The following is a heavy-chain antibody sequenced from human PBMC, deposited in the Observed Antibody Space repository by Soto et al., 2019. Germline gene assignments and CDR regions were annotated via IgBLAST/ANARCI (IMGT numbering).Heavy chain of an antibody. CDR1: GDSVSSNRAA. D-gene: IGHD1-26*01. V-gene: IGHV6-1*01. CDR2: TYYKSQWYN. Sequence: SQTLSLTCALSGDSVSSNRAAWNWIRQSPSRGLEWLGRTYYKSQWYNDYALSVESRITINPDTSKSQFSLQLNSVTPEDTAVYYCARPVGHGHKRFDPCDPRTPVTWSS. J-gene: IGHJ5*02. CDR3: ARPVGHGHKRFDP.